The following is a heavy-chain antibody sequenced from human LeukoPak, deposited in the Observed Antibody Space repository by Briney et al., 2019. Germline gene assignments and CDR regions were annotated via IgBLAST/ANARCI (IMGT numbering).Heavy chain of an antibody. D-gene: IGHD3-3*01. Sequence: PGGSLRLSCAASGFTFSSYWMHWVRQAPGKGLVWVPRINSDGSSTSYADSVKGRFTISRDNAKNTLYLQMNSLRAEDTAVYYCARGYYDFWSGYLDYWGQGTLVTVSS. CDR2: INSDGSST. CDR3: ARGYYDFWSGYLDY. V-gene: IGHV3-74*01. CDR1: GFTFSSYW. J-gene: IGHJ4*02.